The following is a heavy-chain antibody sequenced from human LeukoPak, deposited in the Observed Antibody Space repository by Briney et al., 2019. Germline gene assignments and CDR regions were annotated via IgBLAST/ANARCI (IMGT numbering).Heavy chain of an antibody. CDR1: GGTFSSYA. CDR3: ASIYSSGWYGEYYFDY. CDR2: IIPIFGTA. J-gene: IGHJ4*02. V-gene: IGHV1-69*06. D-gene: IGHD6-19*01. Sequence: SVKVSCKASGGTFSSYAISWVRQAPGQGLEWMGGIIPIFGTANYAQKFQGRVTITADKSTSTAYMELSSLRSEDAAVYYCASIYSSGWYGEYYFDYWGQGTLVTVSS.